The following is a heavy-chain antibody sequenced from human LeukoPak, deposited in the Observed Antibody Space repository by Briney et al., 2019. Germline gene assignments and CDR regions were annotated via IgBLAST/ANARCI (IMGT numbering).Heavy chain of an antibody. CDR1: GYTFTSYD. CDR3: AVLADSPYSGSYGVHAFDI. D-gene: IGHD1-26*01. V-gene: IGHV1-8*03. J-gene: IGHJ3*02. Sequence: GASVKVSCKASGYTFTSYDINWVRQATGQGLEWMGWMNPNSGNTGYAQKFQGRVTITRNTSISTAYMELSSLRSEDTAVYYCAVLADSPYSGSYGVHAFDIWGQGTMVTVSS. CDR2: MNPNSGNT.